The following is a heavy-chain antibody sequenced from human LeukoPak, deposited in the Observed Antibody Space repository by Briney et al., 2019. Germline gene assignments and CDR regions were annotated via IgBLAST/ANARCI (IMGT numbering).Heavy chain of an antibody. CDR3: ARGKGAGESY. CDR2: IYHSGST. V-gene: IGHV4-38-2*02. Sequence: PSETLSLTCTVSGYSISSGYYWGWIRQPPGKGLEWIGSIYHSGSTYYNPSLKSRVTISVDTSMNQFSLKLSSVTAADMAVYYCARGKGAGESYWGQGILVVVSS. D-gene: IGHD3-10*01. J-gene: IGHJ4*02. CDR1: GYSISSGYY.